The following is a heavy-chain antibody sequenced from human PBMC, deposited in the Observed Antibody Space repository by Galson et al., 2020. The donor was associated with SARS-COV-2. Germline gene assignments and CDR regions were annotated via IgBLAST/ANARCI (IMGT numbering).Heavy chain of an antibody. CDR2: ISGSGGST. Sequence: GGSLRLSCAASGFTFSSYAMSWVRQAPGKGLEWVSAISGSGGSTYYADSVQGRFTISRDNSKNTLYLQMNSLRAEDTAVYYCAKVGGDYVGRNWFDPWGQGTLVTVSS. V-gene: IGHV3-23*01. J-gene: IGHJ5*02. CDR3: AKVGGDYVGRNWFDP. D-gene: IGHD4-17*01. CDR1: GFTFSSYA.